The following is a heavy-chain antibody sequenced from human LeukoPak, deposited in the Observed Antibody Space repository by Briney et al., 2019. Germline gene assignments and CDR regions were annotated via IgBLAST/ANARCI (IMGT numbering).Heavy chain of an antibody. CDR1: GYTFSGHY. J-gene: IGHJ4*02. CDR2: IYPNSGGT. CDR3: ARVVGYGDYPFDF. V-gene: IGHV1-2*02. Sequence: ASVKVSCKTSGYTFSGHYMHWVRQAPGQGVEWMGWIYPNSGGTNYAQKFQGRLTLTRDTSISTAYMQLSRLRSDDTAVYFCARVVGYGDYPFDFWGQGTLVTVSS. D-gene: IGHD4-17*01.